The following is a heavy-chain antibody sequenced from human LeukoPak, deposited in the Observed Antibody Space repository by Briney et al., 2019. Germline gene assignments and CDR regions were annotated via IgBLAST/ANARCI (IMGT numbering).Heavy chain of an antibody. V-gene: IGHV1-2*06. CDR2: INPNSGGT. J-gene: IGHJ6*03. D-gene: IGHD5-18*01. Sequence: GASVKVSCKASGYTFTGYYMHWVRQAPGQGLEWMGRINPNSGGTNYAQKFQGRVTMTRDTSSSTAYMELSRLRSDDTAVYYCARVGSYSYGYQYYYYYMDVWGKGSTVTVSS. CDR1: GYTFTGYY. CDR3: ARVGSYSYGYQYYYYYMDV.